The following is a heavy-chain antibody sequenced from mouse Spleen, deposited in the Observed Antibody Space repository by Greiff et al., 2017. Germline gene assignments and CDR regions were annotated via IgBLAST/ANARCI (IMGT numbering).Heavy chain of an antibody. CDR2: IDPENGDT. J-gene: IGHJ3*01. CDR1: GFNIKDDY. CDR3: TTDYSNQAWFAY. V-gene: IGHV14-4*01. D-gene: IGHD2-5*01. Sequence: DVKLVESGAELVRPGASVKLSCTASGFNIKDDYMHWVKQRPEQGLEWIGWIDPENGDTEYASKFQGKATITADTSSNTAYLQLSSLTSEDTAVYYCTTDYSNQAWFAYWGQGTLVTVSA.